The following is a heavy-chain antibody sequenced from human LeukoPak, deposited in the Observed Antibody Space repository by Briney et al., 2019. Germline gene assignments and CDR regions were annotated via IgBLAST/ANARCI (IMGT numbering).Heavy chain of an antibody. J-gene: IGHJ4*02. D-gene: IGHD1-26*01. Sequence: GGSLRRSCAASGFTFSSYWMHWVRQAPGKGLVWVSRINSDGSSTSYADSVKGRFTISRDNAKNTLYLQMNSLRAEDTAVYYCARVGHSGSYYAYWGQGTLVTVSS. CDR2: INSDGSST. V-gene: IGHV3-74*01. CDR1: GFTFSSYW. CDR3: ARVGHSGSYYAY.